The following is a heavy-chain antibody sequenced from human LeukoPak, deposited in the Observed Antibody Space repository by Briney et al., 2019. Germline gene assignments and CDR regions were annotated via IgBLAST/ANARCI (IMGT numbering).Heavy chain of an antibody. CDR3: ARDKFGAAGNLFDY. Sequence: GGSLRLSCIASGFTFSNYWMHWVRQAPGKGLVWVSYINSDGSSTSYADSVKGRFTISRDNAKNTLYLQMNSLRAEDTAVYYCARDKFGAAGNLFDYWGQGTLVTVSS. CDR1: GFTFSNYW. D-gene: IGHD6-13*01. CDR2: INSDGSST. V-gene: IGHV3-74*01. J-gene: IGHJ4*02.